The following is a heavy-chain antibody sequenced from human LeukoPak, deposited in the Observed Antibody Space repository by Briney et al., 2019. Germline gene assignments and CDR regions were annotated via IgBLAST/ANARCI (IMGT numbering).Heavy chain of an antibody. J-gene: IGHJ3*02. V-gene: IGHV3-30*04. Sequence: PGGSLRLSCAASGFTFSSYAMHWVRQAPGKGLEWVAVISYVGSNKYYADSVKGRFTISRDNSKNTLYLQMNSLRAEDTAVYYCASYDSSGPDAFDIWGQGTMVTVSS. CDR1: GFTFSSYA. CDR2: ISYVGSNK. CDR3: ASYDSSGPDAFDI. D-gene: IGHD3-22*01.